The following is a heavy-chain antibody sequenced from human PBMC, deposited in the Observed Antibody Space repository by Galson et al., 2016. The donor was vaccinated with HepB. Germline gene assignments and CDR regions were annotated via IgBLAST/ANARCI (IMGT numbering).Heavy chain of an antibody. Sequence: SLRLSCATSGFTFRNYGMHWVRQAPGKGLEWVAVISYHESDIFYADSVRGRFTISRDSSKNTVYLQMNGLRPEDTAVYYCARDDTGMKYDIDYWGQGTLVTVSS. CDR1: GFTFRNYG. CDR3: ARDDTGMKYDIDY. V-gene: IGHV3-30*03. J-gene: IGHJ4*02. CDR2: ISYHESDI. D-gene: IGHD1-1*01.